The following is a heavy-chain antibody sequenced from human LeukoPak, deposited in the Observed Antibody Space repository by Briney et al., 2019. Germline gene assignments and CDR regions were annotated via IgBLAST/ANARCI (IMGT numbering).Heavy chain of an antibody. V-gene: IGHV1-24*01. J-gene: IGHJ4*02. CDR1: GITLNDLS. Sequence: ASVKVSCKVSGITLNDLSIQWVRQAPGNGLEWMGGFDPEVGETIYAPKFQARVTMTQDTYEDTAYMELSSLRSEDTAVYYCATDGIPGATTTLDYWGQGTLVTVSS. CDR2: FDPEVGET. D-gene: IGHD1-26*01. CDR3: ATDGIPGATTTLDY.